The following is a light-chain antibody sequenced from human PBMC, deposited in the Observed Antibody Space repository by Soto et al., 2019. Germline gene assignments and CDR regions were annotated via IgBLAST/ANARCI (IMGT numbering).Light chain of an antibody. CDR3: SSYTVSASPYV. J-gene: IGLJ1*01. Sequence: QAVLTQPASVSGSPGQSITISCTGSNSDIGNGYDSVSRYQQHPNKAPKLIIYEVTNRPSGVSSRFSGSRSGNTASLTISGLQAEDEADYYCSSYTVSASPYVFGTGTKLTVL. CDR1: NSDIGNGYDS. CDR2: EVT. V-gene: IGLV2-14*01.